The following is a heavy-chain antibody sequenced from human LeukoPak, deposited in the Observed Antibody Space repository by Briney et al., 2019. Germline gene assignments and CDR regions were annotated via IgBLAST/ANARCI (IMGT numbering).Heavy chain of an antibody. CDR2: INHSGST. CDR1: GGYFSGYY. J-gene: IGHJ4*02. Sequence: TSETLSLTCAVYGGYFSGYYWSWIRQPPGKGLEWIGGINHSGSTNCNPSLKSRVTISVDTSKNQFSLKLSSVTAADTAVYYCARGQPSIRYYDYVWGSYRYTVDFDYWGQGTLVTVSS. V-gene: IGHV4-34*01. D-gene: IGHD3-16*02. CDR3: ARGQPSIRYYDYVWGSYRYTVDFDY.